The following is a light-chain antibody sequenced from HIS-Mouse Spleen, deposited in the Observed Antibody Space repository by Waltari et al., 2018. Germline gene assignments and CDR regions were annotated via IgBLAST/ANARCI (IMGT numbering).Light chain of an antibody. CDR1: QSVSSN. J-gene: IGKJ5*01. CDR3: QQYNNWPIT. Sequence: EIVMTQSPATLSVSPGERATPSCRSTQSVSSNLAWYQQKPGQAPRLLIYGASTTATGIPARFSGSGSGTEFTLTISSLQSEDFAVYYCQQYNNWPITFGQGTRLEIK. V-gene: IGKV3-15*01. CDR2: GAS.